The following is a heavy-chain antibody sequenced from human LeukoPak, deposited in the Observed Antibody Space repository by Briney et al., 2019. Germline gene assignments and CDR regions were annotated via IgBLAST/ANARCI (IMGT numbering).Heavy chain of an antibody. Sequence: SETLSLTCTVPGGSISSYYWSWVRQPPRRGLEWIAYIYYTGSTNYNPSLKSRVPIPVDTFKNQFSLKLGSVTAADTAVYYCARHFGDAYRRSFDFWGQGTLVTVSS. CDR1: GGSISSYY. CDR3: ARHFGDAYRRSFDF. J-gene: IGHJ4*02. CDR2: IYYTGST. D-gene: IGHD5-24*01. V-gene: IGHV4-59*08.